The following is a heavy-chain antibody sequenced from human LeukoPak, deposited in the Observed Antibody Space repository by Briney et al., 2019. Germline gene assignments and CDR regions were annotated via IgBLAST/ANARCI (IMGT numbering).Heavy chain of an antibody. CDR2: IYYSGST. D-gene: IGHD3-3*01. J-gene: IGHJ4*02. CDR3: ARIRFLEWLRPEYYFDY. Sequence: PSETLSLTCTVSGGSISSYYWSWIRQPPGKGLEWIGYIYYSGSTNYNPSLKSRVTISVDTSKNQFSLKLSSVTAADTAVYYCARIRFLEWLRPEYYFDYWGQGTLVTVSS. V-gene: IGHV4-59*12. CDR1: GGSISSYY.